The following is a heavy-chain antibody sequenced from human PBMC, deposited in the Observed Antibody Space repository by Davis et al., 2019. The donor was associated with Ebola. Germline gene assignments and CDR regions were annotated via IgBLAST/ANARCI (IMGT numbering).Heavy chain of an antibody. J-gene: IGHJ6*02. Sequence: ASVKVSCKASRYTFTGHDIHWVRQPPGQGREWMGIINPSGGSTSYAQKFQGGVTSTRDTSTSTVYMELSSLRSEDTAVYYCASDLSVWGQGTKVTVSS. CDR1: RYTFTGHD. CDR3: ASDLSV. CDR2: INPSGGST. V-gene: IGHV1-46*03.